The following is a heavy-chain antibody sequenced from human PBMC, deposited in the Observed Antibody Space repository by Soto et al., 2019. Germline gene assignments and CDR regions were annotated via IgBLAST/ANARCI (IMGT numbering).Heavy chain of an antibody. Sequence: PGGSLRLSCAAPGFTFSSYAMHWVRQAPGKGLEWVAVISYDGSNKYYADSVKGRFTISRDNSKNTLYLQMNSLRAEDTAVYYCARATGPLYYYDSSGSLVDYWGQGTLVTVSS. CDR3: ARATGPLYYYDSSGSLVDY. CDR2: ISYDGSNK. CDR1: GFTFSSYA. V-gene: IGHV3-30-3*01. D-gene: IGHD3-22*01. J-gene: IGHJ4*02.